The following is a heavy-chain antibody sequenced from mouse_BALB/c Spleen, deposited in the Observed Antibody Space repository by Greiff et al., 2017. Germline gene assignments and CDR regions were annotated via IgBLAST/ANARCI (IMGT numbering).Heavy chain of an antibody. CDR2: IWGDGST. CDR1: GFSLTGYG. Sequence: VNVVESGPGLVAPSQSLSITCTVSGFSLTGYGVNWVRQPPGKGLEWLGMIWGDGSTDYNSALKSRLSISKDNSKSQVFLKMNSLQTDDTARYYCAREGGYDAMDYWGQGTSVTVSS. J-gene: IGHJ4*01. CDR3: AREGGYDAMDY. V-gene: IGHV2-6-7*01.